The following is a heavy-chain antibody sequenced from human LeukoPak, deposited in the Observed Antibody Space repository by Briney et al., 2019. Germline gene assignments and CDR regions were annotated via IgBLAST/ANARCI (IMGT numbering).Heavy chain of an antibody. CDR3: ARALLWFGEPSHIDY. CDR2: INPNSGGT. Sequence: GSSVKVSCKASGYTFTGYFMHWVRQAPGQGLAWMGWINPNSGGTNYAQKLQGRVTMTTDTSTSTAYMELRSLRSDDTAVYYCARALLWFGEPSHIDYWGQGTLVTASS. J-gene: IGHJ4*02. CDR1: GYTFTGYF. V-gene: IGHV1-2*02. D-gene: IGHD3-10*01.